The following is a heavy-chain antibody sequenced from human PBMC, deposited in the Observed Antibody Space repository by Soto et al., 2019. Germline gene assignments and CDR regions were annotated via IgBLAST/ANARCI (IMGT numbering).Heavy chain of an antibody. D-gene: IGHD6-13*01. CDR3: ARDRDLTSSWSFDY. V-gene: IGHV3-11*06. J-gene: IGHJ4*02. CDR1: GFTFSDYY. Sequence: AGGSLRLSCAASGFTFSDYYMTWIRQAPGEGLEWVSYISTTSDYTNYADSVKGRFTISRDNAKNSLYLQMNSLRAEDTAVYYCARDRDLTSSWSFDYWGQGTLVTVSS. CDR2: ISTTSDYT.